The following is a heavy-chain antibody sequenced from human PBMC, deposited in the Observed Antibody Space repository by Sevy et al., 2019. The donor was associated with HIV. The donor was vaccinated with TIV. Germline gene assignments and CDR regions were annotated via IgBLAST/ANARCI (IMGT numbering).Heavy chain of an antibody. V-gene: IGHV1-69*13. CDR3: ARSISWYASFDS. CDR2: IIPMFATA. Sequence: ASVKVSCKASGRTFRNYALSWVRQAPGQGLEWMGGIIPMFATANYVQTFQGRVTITADESTNTAYLELSSLGAEDTAIYYCARSISWYASFDSWGQGTLVTVSS. D-gene: IGHD6-13*01. CDR1: GRTFRNYA. J-gene: IGHJ4*02.